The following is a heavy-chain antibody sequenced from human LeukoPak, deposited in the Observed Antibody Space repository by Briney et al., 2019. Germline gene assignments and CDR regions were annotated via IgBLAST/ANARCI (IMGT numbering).Heavy chain of an antibody. J-gene: IGHJ4*02. V-gene: IGHV3-48*03. CDR2: ISSSGSTI. Sequence: GGSLILSCAASGFTFRSYEMNRGRQAPGRVLEWVSYISSSGSTIYYPGTVKGRFNISRDNAKNSLYLQMNSLRAEDTAVYYCARNDSWGQGTLVTVSS. CDR3: ARNDS. CDR1: GFTFRSYE.